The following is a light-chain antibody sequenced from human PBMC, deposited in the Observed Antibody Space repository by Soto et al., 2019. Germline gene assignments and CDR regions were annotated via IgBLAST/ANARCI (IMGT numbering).Light chain of an antibody. J-gene: IGLJ3*02. CDR1: SSDVGGYNY. V-gene: IGLV2-11*01. Sequence: QSALTQPRSVSGSPGQSVTISCTGTSSDVGGYNYVSWYQQHPGKAPKLMIYDVSKRPSGVPDRFSGSKSGNTASLTISGVQAEDEAEYYCCSYAGSYTVFGGGTKVTVL. CDR3: CSYAGSYTV. CDR2: DVS.